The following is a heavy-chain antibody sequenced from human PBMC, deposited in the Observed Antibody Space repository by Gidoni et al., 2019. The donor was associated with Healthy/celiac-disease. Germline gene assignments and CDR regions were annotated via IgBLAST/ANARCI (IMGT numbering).Heavy chain of an antibody. J-gene: IGHJ3*02. CDR1: GYSISSGYY. Sequence: QVQLQESGPGLVKPSETLSLTCAVSGYSISSGYYWGWLRQPPGKGLEWIGSIYHSGSTYYNPSLKSRVTISVDTSKNQFSLKLSSVTAADTAVYYCARHHYYDSSGHTSDAFDIWGQGTMVTVSS. CDR3: ARHHYYDSSGHTSDAFDI. V-gene: IGHV4-38-2*01. D-gene: IGHD3-22*01. CDR2: IYHSGST.